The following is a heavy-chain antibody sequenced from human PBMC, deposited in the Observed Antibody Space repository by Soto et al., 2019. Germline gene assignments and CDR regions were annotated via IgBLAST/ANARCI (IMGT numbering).Heavy chain of an antibody. CDR1: GGSISSGDYY. CDR2: ISYSGST. CDR3: TRGEGSGSFYNYCYMDV. D-gene: IGHD3-10*01. J-gene: IGHJ6*03. V-gene: IGHV4-31*03. Sequence: QVQLQESGPGLVKPSQTLSLTCTVSGGSISSGDYYWNWIRQHPGKGLEWNGYISYSGSTYYKSSLKSRVTISIDTSINQFSLRLSSVTAADTAVYYCTRGEGSGSFYNYCYMDVWGKGTTVTVSS.